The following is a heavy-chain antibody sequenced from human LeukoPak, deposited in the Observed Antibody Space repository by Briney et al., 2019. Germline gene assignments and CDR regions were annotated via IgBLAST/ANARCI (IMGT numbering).Heavy chain of an antibody. CDR1: GYTLTELS. V-gene: IGHV1-24*01. CDR3: AAGYYYDSSGYHGRYAFDI. D-gene: IGHD3-22*01. CDR2: SDPEDGET. J-gene: IGHJ3*02. Sequence: ASVKVSCKVSGYTLTELSMHWVRQAPGKGLEWMGGSDPEDGETIYAQKFQGRVTMTEDTSTDTAYMELSSLRSEDTAVYYCAAGYYYDSSGYHGRYAFDIWGQGTMVTVSS.